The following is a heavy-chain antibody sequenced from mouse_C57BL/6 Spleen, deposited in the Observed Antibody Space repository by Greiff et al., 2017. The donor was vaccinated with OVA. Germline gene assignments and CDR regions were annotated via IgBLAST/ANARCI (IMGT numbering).Heavy chain of an antibody. CDR1: GYTLTSYW. V-gene: IGHV1-53*01. D-gene: IGHD1-1*01. CDR3: ARYGSSHGWYFDV. J-gene: IGHJ1*03. Sequence: QVHVKQPGTELVKPGASVKLSCKASGYTLTSYWMHWVKQRPGQGLEWIGNINPSNGGTNYNEKFKSKATLTVDKSSSTAYMQLSSLTSEDSAVYYCARYGSSHGWYFDVWGTGTTVTVSS. CDR2: INPSNGGT.